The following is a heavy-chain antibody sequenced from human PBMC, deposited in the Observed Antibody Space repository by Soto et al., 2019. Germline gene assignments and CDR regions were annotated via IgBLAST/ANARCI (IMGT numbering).Heavy chain of an antibody. Sequence: GESLKISCEGSGYGFSNYWIGWVRQKSGKGLEWMGIIFPRDSDTKYNPSLQGQVSISADNSVATAYLHLSSLKPSDSAIYYCARHLYTNAKGNHFVAFWGQGTQVTVSS. CDR2: IFPRDSDT. J-gene: IGHJ4*02. CDR1: GYGFSNYW. D-gene: IGHD2-8*01. V-gene: IGHV5-51*01. CDR3: ARHLYTNAKGNHFVAF.